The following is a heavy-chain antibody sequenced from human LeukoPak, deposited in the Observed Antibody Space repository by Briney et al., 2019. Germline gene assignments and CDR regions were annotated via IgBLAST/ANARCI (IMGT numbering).Heavy chain of an antibody. CDR1: GGTFSSYA. CDR2: IIPIFGTA. J-gene: IGHJ4*02. D-gene: IGHD5-18*01. CDR3: ARDSGGYTYGYSLDY. V-gene: IGHV1-69*05. Sequence: SVKVSCKASGGTFSSYAISWVRQAPGQGLEWMGGIIPIFGTANYAQKLQGRVTMTTDTSTSTAYMELSSLRSEDTAVYYCARDSGGYTYGYSLDYWGQGTLVTVSS.